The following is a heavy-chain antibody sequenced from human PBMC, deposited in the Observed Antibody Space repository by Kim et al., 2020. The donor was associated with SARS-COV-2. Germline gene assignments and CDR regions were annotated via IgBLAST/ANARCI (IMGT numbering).Heavy chain of an antibody. J-gene: IGHJ5*02. CDR2: IYYSGST. CDR3: ARSGGIAAAGTQP. Sequence: SETLSLTCTVSGGSISSGGYYWSWIRQHPGKGLEWIGYIYYSGSTYYNPSLKSRVTISVDTSKNQFSLKLSSVTAADTAVYYCARSGGIAAAGTQPWGQGTLVTVSS. V-gene: IGHV4-31*03. D-gene: IGHD6-13*01. CDR1: GGSISSGGYY.